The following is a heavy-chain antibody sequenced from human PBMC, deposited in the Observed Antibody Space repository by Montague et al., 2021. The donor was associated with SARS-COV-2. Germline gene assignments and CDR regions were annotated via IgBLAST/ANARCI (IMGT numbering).Heavy chain of an antibody. CDR3: ARSYGTTVVSRAFDY. J-gene: IGHJ4*02. CDR1: GFSLSTSGMC. CDR2: IDWDDDK. V-gene: IGHV2-70*01. D-gene: IGHD4-23*01. Sequence: PALVKPTQTLTLTCTFSGFSLSTSGMCVSWIRQPPGKALEWLTLIDWDDDKYYSTPLKTRLTISKDTSKNPVVLTMTNMDPVDTDTYYSARSYGTTVVSRAFDYWGQGTLVTVSS.